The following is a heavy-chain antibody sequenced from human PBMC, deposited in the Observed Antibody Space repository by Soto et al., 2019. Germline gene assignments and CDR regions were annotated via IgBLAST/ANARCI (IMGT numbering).Heavy chain of an antibody. D-gene: IGHD7-27*01. Sequence: ASVKVSCKASGYTFTGYYMHWVRQAPGQGLEWMGIINPSGGSTSYAQKFQGRVTMTRDTSTSTVYMELSSLRSEDTAVYYCARDPHLTLTGTMDSGFDYWGQGTLVTVSS. CDR1: GYTFTGYY. CDR2: INPSGGST. J-gene: IGHJ4*02. V-gene: IGHV1-46*01. CDR3: ARDPHLTLTGTMDSGFDY.